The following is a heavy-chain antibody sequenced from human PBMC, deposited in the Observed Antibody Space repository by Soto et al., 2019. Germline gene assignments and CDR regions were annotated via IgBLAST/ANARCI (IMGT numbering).Heavy chain of an antibody. Sequence: QITLKESGPTLVKPTQTLTLTCTFSGFSLSTSGVGVGWIRQPPGKALEWLALIYWDDDKRYSPSLKSRLTITKDTSKNQVVLTMTKMDPVDTATYYSAHRRSGSVPDDAFDIWGQGTMVTVSS. CDR1: GFSLSTSGVG. D-gene: IGHD4-17*01. V-gene: IGHV2-5*02. J-gene: IGHJ3*02. CDR2: IYWDDDK. CDR3: AHRRSGSVPDDAFDI.